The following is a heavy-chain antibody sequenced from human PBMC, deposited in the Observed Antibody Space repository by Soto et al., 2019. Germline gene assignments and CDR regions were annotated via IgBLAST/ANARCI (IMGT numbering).Heavy chain of an antibody. Sequence: SETLSLTCTVSGGSISSGDYYWSWIRQPPGKGLEWIGYIYYSGSTYYNPSLKSRVTISVDTSKNQFSLKLSSVTAADTAVYYCARDYDSSGYSLGYWGQGTLVTVS. V-gene: IGHV4-30-4*01. CDR2: IYYSGST. CDR3: ARDYDSSGYSLGY. D-gene: IGHD3-22*01. CDR1: GGSISSGDYY. J-gene: IGHJ4*02.